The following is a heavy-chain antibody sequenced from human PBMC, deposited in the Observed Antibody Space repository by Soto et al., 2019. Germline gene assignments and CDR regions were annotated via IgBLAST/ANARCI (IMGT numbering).Heavy chain of an antibody. Sequence: ASVKVSCKASGYTFTSYDINWVRQTTGQGLEWMGWMNPNSGNTGYAQKFQGRVTMTRNTSISTAYMELSSLRSEDTAVYYCALTPYCSGGSCYSRLWGQGTLVTVSS. CDR2: MNPNSGNT. J-gene: IGHJ4*02. CDR3: ALTPYCSGGSCYSRL. CDR1: GYTFTSYD. V-gene: IGHV1-8*01. D-gene: IGHD2-15*01.